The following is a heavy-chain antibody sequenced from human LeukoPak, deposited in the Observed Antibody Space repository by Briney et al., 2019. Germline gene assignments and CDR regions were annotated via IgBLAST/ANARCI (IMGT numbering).Heavy chain of an antibody. D-gene: IGHD3-16*01. Sequence: ASVKVSCKASGYTFTGYYMHWVRQAPGQGLEWMGRINPHSGGTNYAQKFQGRVTMTRDTSISTAYMELSRLRSDDTAVYYCARDLHTFGFDYWGQGTLVTVSS. J-gene: IGHJ4*02. CDR1: GYTFTGYY. V-gene: IGHV1-2*06. CDR2: INPHSGGT. CDR3: ARDLHTFGFDY.